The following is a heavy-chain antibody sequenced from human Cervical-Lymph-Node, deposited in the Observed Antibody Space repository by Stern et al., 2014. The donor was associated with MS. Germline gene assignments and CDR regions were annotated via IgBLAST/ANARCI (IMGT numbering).Heavy chain of an antibody. J-gene: IGHJ6*02. CDR1: GFKFDDYA. CDR2: ISWNSGTI. CDR3: VKSTGSGYYYDGMDV. D-gene: IGHD3-3*01. V-gene: IGHV3-9*01. Sequence: EVQLVESGGGLVQPGRSLRLSCAASGFKFDDYAMHWVRQAPGKGLEWVLGISWNSGTIGYADSVKGRFTISRDNAKNFVYVQMSSLRPEDTALYYCVKSTGSGYYYDGMDVWGQGTTVTVSS.